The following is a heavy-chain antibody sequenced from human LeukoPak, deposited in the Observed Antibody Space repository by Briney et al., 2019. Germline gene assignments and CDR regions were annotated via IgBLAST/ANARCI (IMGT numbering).Heavy chain of an antibody. V-gene: IGHV1-69*04. Sequence: SVKVSCKASGGTFSSYAISWVRQAPGQGLEWMGRIIPILGIANYAQKFQGRVTVTADKSTSTAYMELSSLRSEDTAVYYCARDLRLWSGYGPVDYWGQGTLVTVSS. J-gene: IGHJ4*02. CDR3: ARDLRLWSGYGPVDY. CDR2: IIPILGIA. D-gene: IGHD3-3*01. CDR1: GGTFSSYA.